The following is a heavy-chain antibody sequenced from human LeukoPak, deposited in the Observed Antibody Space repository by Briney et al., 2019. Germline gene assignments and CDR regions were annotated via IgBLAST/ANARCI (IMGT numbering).Heavy chain of an antibody. D-gene: IGHD6-13*01. CDR3: ARQVRRAAAGAYYFGY. J-gene: IGHJ4*02. V-gene: IGHV4-39*01. Sequence: SETPSLTCTVSGGSISSSSYYWGWIRQPPGKGLEWIGSIYYSGSTYYNPSLKSRVTISVDTSKNQFSLKLSSVTAADTAVYYCARQVRRAAAGAYYFGYWGQGTLVTVSS. CDR2: IYYSGST. CDR1: GGSISSSSYY.